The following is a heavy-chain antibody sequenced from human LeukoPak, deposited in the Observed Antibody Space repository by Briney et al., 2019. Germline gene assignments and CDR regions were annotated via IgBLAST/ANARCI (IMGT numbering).Heavy chain of an antibody. CDR1: GFTFSSYW. J-gene: IGHJ4*02. CDR2: IKQDGSEK. V-gene: IGHV3-7*03. CDR3: AREHRGFGGLYPYFDY. Sequence: QAGGSLRLSCAASGFTFSSYWMSWVRQAPGKGLEWVANIKQDGSEKYYVDSVKGRFTISRDNAKNPLYLQMNSLRAEDTAVYYCAREHRGFGGLYPYFDYWGQGTLVTVSS. D-gene: IGHD3-10*01.